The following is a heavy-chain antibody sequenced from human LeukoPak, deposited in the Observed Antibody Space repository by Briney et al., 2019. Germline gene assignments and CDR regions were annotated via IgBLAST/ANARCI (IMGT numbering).Heavy chain of an antibody. CDR1: GGSISSYY. Sequence: PSGTLSLTCTVSGGSISSYYWSWIRQPPGKGLEWIGYVYYSGSINYNPSHKSRVTISVDTSKNQFSLKLSSVTAADTAVYYCARGGYSGYGNDYWGQGTLVTVSS. CDR2: VYYSGSI. D-gene: IGHD5-12*01. J-gene: IGHJ4*02. V-gene: IGHV4-59*08. CDR3: ARGGYSGYGNDY.